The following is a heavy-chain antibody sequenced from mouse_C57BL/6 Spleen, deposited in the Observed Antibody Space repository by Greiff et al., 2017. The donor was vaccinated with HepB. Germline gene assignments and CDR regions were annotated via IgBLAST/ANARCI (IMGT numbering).Heavy chain of an antibody. D-gene: IGHD1-1*01. CDR1: GYTFTSYW. CDR3: ARGYYGSSYGFAY. V-gene: IGHV1-69*01. Sequence: VKLMESGAELVMPGASVKLSCKASGYTFTSYWMHWVKQRPGQGLEWIGEIDPSDSYTNYNQKFKGKSTLTVDKSSSTAYMQLSSLTSEDSAVYYCARGYYGSSYGFAYWGQGTLVTVSA. J-gene: IGHJ3*01. CDR2: IDPSDSYT.